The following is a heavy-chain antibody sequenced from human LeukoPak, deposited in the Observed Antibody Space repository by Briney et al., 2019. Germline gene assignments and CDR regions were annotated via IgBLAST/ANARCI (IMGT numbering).Heavy chain of an antibody. CDR1: GFTFSSYS. J-gene: IGHJ4*02. CDR2: ISSSSSYI. D-gene: IGHD3-9*01. Sequence: PGGSLRLSCAASGFTFSSYSMNWVRQAPGKGLEWVSSISSSSSYIYYADSAKGRFTISRDNAKNSLYLQMNSLRAEDTAVYYCARVVTLTGYDYWGQGTLVTVSS. V-gene: IGHV3-21*01. CDR3: ARVVTLTGYDY.